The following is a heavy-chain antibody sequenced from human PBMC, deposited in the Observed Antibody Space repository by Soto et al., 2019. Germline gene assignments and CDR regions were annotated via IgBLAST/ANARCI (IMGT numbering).Heavy chain of an antibody. J-gene: IGHJ6*02. D-gene: IGHD1-1*01. CDR2: ISAYNGNT. Sequence: SVRGLCNAVGYTSMSYSITWVRQAPGPGLDWMGWISAYNGNTNYAQKLQGRVTMTRDTSTSTAYMELRSLRSDDTAVYYCARDCSTETTNYYYYYRMEQGGHGTTVNVSS. V-gene: IGHV1-18*01. CDR3: ARDCSTETTNYYYYYRMEQ. CDR1: GYTSMSYS.